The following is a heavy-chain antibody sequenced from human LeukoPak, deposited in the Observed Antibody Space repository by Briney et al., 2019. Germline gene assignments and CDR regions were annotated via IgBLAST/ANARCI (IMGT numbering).Heavy chain of an antibody. J-gene: IGHJ4*02. CDR3: ARAKKSVAGFFDY. CDR2: IFYSGST. CDR1: DDSITTYY. D-gene: IGHD6-19*01. Sequence: PSETLSLTCTVSDDSITTYYWSWVRQPPGKGLEWIGYIFYSGSTNYNPYLKSRVSISIDTSKNQLSLKLSSVTAADTAVYYCARAKKSVAGFFDYWGQGSLVIVSS. V-gene: IGHV4-59*01.